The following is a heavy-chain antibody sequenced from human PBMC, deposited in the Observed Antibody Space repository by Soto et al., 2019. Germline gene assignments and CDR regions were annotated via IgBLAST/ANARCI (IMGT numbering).Heavy chain of an antibody. Sequence: GGSLRLSCAASGFTVSSNYMSWVRQAPGKGLEWVSVIYSGGSTSYADSVKGRFTLSRDNSKNTLWLQMNSLRADDTAVYYCAKVQVLQFLEWFPDYWGQGTLVTV. CDR1: GFTVSSNY. D-gene: IGHD3-3*01. CDR3: AKVQVLQFLEWFPDY. CDR2: IYSGGST. V-gene: IGHV3-53*01. J-gene: IGHJ4*02.